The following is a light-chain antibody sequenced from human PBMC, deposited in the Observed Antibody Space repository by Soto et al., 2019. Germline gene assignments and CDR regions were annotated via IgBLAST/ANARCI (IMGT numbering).Light chain of an antibody. CDR2: EVT. CDR3: TSYTTTNTPYV. Sequence: QSALTQPASLSGSPGQSITISCTGTSSDIGAYDYVSWFQQHPGKAPKLIISEVTVRPSGVSHRFSGSKSGNSASLTISGLQAEDEADYYCTSYTTTNTPYVFGSGTKLTVL. J-gene: IGLJ1*01. V-gene: IGLV2-14*03. CDR1: SSDIGAYDY.